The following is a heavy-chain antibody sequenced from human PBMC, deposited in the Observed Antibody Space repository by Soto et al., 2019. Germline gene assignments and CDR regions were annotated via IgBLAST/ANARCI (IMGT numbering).Heavy chain of an antibody. D-gene: IGHD3-22*01. Sequence: EVQLVESGGGLVQPGRSLRLSCAASGFTFDDYAMHWVRQAPGKGLEWVSGISWNSGSIGYADSVKGRFTISRDNAKSSLYLQRNRLRAEDTALYYCAKDWDYDSSGDFDYWGQGTLVTVSS. J-gene: IGHJ4*02. CDR1: GFTFDDYA. V-gene: IGHV3-9*01. CDR2: ISWNSGSI. CDR3: AKDWDYDSSGDFDY.